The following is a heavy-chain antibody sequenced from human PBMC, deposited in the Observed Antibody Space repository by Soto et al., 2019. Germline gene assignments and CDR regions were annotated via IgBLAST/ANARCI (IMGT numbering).Heavy chain of an antibody. Sequence: QVHLVQSGADGRKSGSSVRVSCTASGGGTLSNDAIRRVRQAPGQGLEWLGRISPFFGTTDYSQSFQGRLTMTADASTGTVYMDLRSLKSDDTAVYYCAREVVTETSWGSFDSWGQGTLVTVSS. V-gene: IGHV1-69*01. CDR1: GGGTLSNDA. CDR2: ISPFFGTT. J-gene: IGHJ4*02. CDR3: AREVVTETSWGSFDS. D-gene: IGHD2-21*02.